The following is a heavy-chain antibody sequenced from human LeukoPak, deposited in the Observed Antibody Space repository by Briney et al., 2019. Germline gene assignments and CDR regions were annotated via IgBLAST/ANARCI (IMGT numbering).Heavy chain of an antibody. D-gene: IGHD3-22*01. Sequence: ASVKVSCEASGYTFTSYAMHWVRQAPGQRLEWMGWINAGNGNTKYSQKFQGRVTITRDTSASTAYMELSSLRSEDTAVYYCARAEYYYDSSGYYDYWGQGTLVTVSS. CDR2: INAGNGNT. CDR3: ARAEYYYDSSGYYDY. CDR1: GYTFTSYA. V-gene: IGHV1-3*01. J-gene: IGHJ4*02.